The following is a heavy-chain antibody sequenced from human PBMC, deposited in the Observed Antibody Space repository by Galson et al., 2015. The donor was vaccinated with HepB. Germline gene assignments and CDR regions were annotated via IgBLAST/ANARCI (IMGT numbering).Heavy chain of an antibody. J-gene: IGHJ4*02. V-gene: IGHV4-39*01. CDR2: IYYSGST. D-gene: IGHD3-10*01. CDR1: GGSISSSSYY. Sequence: CTVSGGSISSSSYYWGWIRQPPGKGLEWIGSIYYSGSTYYNPSLKSRVTISVDTSKNQFSLKLSSVTAADTAVYYCASEVGYYGSGSYLDGGPYFDYWGQGTLVTVSS. CDR3: ASEVGYYGSGSYLDGGPYFDY.